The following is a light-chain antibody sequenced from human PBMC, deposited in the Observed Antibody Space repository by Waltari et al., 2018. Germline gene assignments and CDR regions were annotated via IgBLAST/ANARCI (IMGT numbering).Light chain of an antibody. CDR2: DAS. CDR3: QQYANLPLT. V-gene: IGKV1-33*01. J-gene: IGKJ4*01. CDR1: QDIREN. Sequence: DTQMTQSPSSLSASVGDRVTITCQASQDIRENLNWFQQKPGKAPQVLIFDASRSQAVVPSRFSGSGSGTDFAFTISSLQPEDIGTYYCQQYANLPLTFGGGTRVEL.